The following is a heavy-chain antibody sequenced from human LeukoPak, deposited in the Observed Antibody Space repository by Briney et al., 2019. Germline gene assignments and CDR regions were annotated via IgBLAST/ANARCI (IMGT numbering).Heavy chain of an antibody. CDR2: IHHRGSI. D-gene: IGHD1-26*01. CDR1: DYSITSDYY. Sequence: SETLSLTCAGSDYSITSDYYWGWIRQPPGKGLEWIGSIHHRGSIYYNPSLKSRVTLSLDTSKSQFSLRLSSVTAADTALYYCVRHSRVIVGATCAFDIWGQGTRVTVSS. V-gene: IGHV4-38-2*01. J-gene: IGHJ3*02. CDR3: VRHSRVIVGATCAFDI.